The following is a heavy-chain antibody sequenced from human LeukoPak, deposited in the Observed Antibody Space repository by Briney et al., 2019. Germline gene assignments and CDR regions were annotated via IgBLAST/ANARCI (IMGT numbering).Heavy chain of an antibody. CDR1: GFNVRTNF. D-gene: IGHD4/OR15-4a*01. CDR3: ARRDYGKGVYDH. J-gene: IGHJ4*02. Sequence: PGGSLRLSCVTSGFNVRTNFMSWVRQAPGKGLEWVSVIHSGGDTYYADSVKGRFTISRDNSENTVYLQMSSLRAEDTAVYYCARRDYGKGVYDHWGLGTLVTVSS. V-gene: IGHV3-66*01. CDR2: IHSGGDT.